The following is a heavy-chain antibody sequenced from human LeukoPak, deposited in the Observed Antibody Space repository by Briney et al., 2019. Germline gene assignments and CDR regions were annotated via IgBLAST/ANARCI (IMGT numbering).Heavy chain of an antibody. V-gene: IGHV4-4*07. J-gene: IGHJ4*02. CDR3: ARMLWFGELLYFDY. CDR2: IYTSGST. CDR1: GGSISSYY. D-gene: IGHD3-10*01. Sequence: PSETLSLTCTVSGGSISSYYWSWIRQPAGKGLEWIGRIYTSGSTNYNPSLKSRVTMSVDTSKNQFSLKLSSVTAADTAVYYCARMLWFGELLYFDYWGQGTLVTVSS.